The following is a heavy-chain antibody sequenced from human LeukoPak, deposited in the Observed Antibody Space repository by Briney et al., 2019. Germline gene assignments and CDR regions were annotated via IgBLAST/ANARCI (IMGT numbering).Heavy chain of an antibody. J-gene: IGHJ6*03. CDR1: GFTFSTYW. Sequence: GGSLRLSCAASGFTFSTYWMSWVRQVPGKGLEWVANIKQDGTEKHYVDSVKGRFTISRDNSKNTLYLQMNSLRAEDTAVYYCAKAGGGTIFGVVRRPYYYYYMDVWGKGTTVTVSS. V-gene: IGHV3-7*01. CDR2: IKQDGTEK. D-gene: IGHD3-3*01. CDR3: AKAGGGTIFGVVRRPYYYYYMDV.